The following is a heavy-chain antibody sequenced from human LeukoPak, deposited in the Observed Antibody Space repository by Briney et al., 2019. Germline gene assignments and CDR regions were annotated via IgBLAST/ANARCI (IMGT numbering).Heavy chain of an antibody. CDR1: GGSVSSGSYY. J-gene: IGHJ6*02. CDR2: IYYSGST. D-gene: IGHD6-13*01. Sequence: PSETLSLTCTVSGGSVSSGSYYWSWIRQPPGKGLEWIGYIYYSGSTNYNPSLKSRVTISVDTSKNQFSLKLSSVTAADTAVYYCASGYSSSWYYLAYYYYGMDVWGQGTTVTVSS. V-gene: IGHV4-61*01. CDR3: ASGYSSSWYYLAYYYYGMDV.